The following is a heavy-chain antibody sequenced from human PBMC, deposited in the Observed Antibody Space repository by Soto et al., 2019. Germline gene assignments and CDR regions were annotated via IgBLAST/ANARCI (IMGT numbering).Heavy chain of an antibody. V-gene: IGHV3-23*01. J-gene: IGHJ4*02. CDR1: GFTFSSYA. CDR2: ISGSGRST. D-gene: IGHD4-17*01. CDR3: AKDLVPTVTTTWDY. Sequence: GGSLRLSCAASGFTFSSYAMSWVRQAPGKGLEWVSAISGSGRSTYYADSVKGRFTISRDNSKNTLYLQMNSLRAEDTAVYYCAKDLVPTVTTTWDYWGQGTLVTVSS.